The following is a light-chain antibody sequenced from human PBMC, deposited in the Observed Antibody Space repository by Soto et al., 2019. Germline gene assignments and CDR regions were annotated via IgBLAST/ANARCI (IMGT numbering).Light chain of an antibody. CDR3: QQLKSYPLS. J-gene: IGKJ4*01. V-gene: IGKV1-9*01. CDR1: QDISSY. Sequence: DIQLTQSPSFLSASVGDRVTITCRTSQDISSYLAWYQQKPGKAPQLLISAASTLQSGVPSRFSGSGSGTEFTFTISSLQPEDFATYYCQQLKSYPLSFGGGTKVEI. CDR2: AAS.